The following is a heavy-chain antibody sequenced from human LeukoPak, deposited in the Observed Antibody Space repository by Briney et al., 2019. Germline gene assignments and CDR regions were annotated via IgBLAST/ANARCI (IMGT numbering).Heavy chain of an antibody. CDR1: GYTFTSYG. CDR3: ASERGPDELISS. D-gene: IGHD3-10*01. J-gene: IGHJ1*01. CDR2: INPSGGST. V-gene: IGHV1-46*01. Sequence: ASVKVSCKASGYTFTSYGISWVRQAPGQGLEWMGIINPSGGSTSYAQKFQGRVTMTRDTSTSTVYMELSSLRSEDTAVYYCASERGPDELISSWGQGTLVTVSS.